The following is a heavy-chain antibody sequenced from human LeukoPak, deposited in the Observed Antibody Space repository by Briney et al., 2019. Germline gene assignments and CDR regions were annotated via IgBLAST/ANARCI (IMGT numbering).Heavy chain of an antibody. CDR3: AVQWLVPGGWFDP. D-gene: IGHD6-19*01. J-gene: IGHJ5*02. V-gene: IGHV4-59*01. Sequence: SETLSLTCTVSGGSISSYYWSWIQQPPGKGLEWIGYIYYSGSTNYNPSPKSRVTISVDTSKNQFSLKLSSVTAADTAVYYCAVQWLVPGGWFDPWGQGTLVTVSS. CDR2: IYYSGST. CDR1: GGSISSYY.